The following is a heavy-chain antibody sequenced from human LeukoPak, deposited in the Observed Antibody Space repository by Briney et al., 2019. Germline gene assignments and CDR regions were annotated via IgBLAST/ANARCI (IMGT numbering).Heavy chain of an antibody. Sequence: SETLSLTCAVYGGSFSGYYWSWIRQPPGKGLEWIGEINHSGSTNYNPSLKSRVTISVDTPKNQFSLKLSSVTAADTAVYYCARPDGYNSAYWYFDLWGRGTLVTVSS. J-gene: IGHJ2*01. CDR3: ARPDGYNSAYWYFDL. D-gene: IGHD5-24*01. V-gene: IGHV4-34*01. CDR1: GGSFSGYY. CDR2: INHSGST.